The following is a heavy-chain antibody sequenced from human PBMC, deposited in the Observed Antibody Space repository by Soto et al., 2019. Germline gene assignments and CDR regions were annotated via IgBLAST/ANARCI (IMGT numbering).Heavy chain of an antibody. J-gene: IGHJ4*02. CDR1: GFTFSSYA. Sequence: GGSLRLSCAASGFTFSSYAMSWVRQAPGKGLEWVSAISGSGGSTYYADSVKGRFTIPRDNSKNTLYLQMNSLRAEDTAVYYCAKVVTVVTPVYFDSAGVPGPFDYWGQGTLVTVSS. D-gene: IGHD2-21*02. V-gene: IGHV3-23*01. CDR3: AKVVTVVTPVYFDSAGVPGPFDY. CDR2: ISGSGGST.